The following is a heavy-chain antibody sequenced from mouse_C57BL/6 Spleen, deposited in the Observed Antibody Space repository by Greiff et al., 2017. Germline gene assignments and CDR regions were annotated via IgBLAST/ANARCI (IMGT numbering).Heavy chain of an antibody. CDR1: GYTFTDYE. D-gene: IGHD3-2*02. V-gene: IGHV1-15*01. J-gene: IGHJ2*01. Sequence: QVQLQQSGAELVRPGASVTLSCKASGYTFTDYEMHWVKQTPVHGLEWIGAIDPETGGTAYNQKFKGKAILTADKSSSTAYMELRSLTSEDSAVYYCTRWGRQLKYYFDYWGQGTTLTVSS. CDR3: TRWGRQLKYYFDY. CDR2: IDPETGGT.